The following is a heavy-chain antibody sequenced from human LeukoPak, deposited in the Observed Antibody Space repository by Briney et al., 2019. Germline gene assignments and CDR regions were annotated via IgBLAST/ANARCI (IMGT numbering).Heavy chain of an antibody. D-gene: IGHD2-15*01. J-gene: IGHJ4*02. V-gene: IGHV4-31*03. Sequence: PSETLSLTCTVSGGSISSGGYYWSWIRQHPGKGLEWIGYIYYSGSTYYNPSLKSRVTISVDTSKNQFSLKLSSVTAADTAVYYCAREGVGYCSGGSCYGLSVFDYWGQGTLVTVPS. CDR1: GGSISSGGYY. CDR3: AREGVGYCSGGSCYGLSVFDY. CDR2: IYYSGST.